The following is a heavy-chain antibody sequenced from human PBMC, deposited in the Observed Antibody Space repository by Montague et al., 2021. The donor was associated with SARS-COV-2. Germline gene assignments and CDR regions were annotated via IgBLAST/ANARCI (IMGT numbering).Heavy chain of an antibody. V-gene: IGHV4-39*01. CDR3: ARGPFLRFLELPMDFKKPGWFDP. J-gene: IGHJ5*02. Sequence: SETLSLTCTVSGGSVSSSSYYWGWIRQPPGKGLEWIGSIYYSGSTYYNPSLKSRVTISVDTSKNQFSLKLSSVTAADTAVYYCARGPFLRFLELPMDFKKPGWFDPWGQGTLVTVSS. CDR2: IYYSGST. D-gene: IGHD3-3*01. CDR1: GGSVSSSSYY.